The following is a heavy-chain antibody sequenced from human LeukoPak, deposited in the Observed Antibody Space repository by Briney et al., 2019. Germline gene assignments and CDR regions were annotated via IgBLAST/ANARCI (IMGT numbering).Heavy chain of an antibody. J-gene: IGHJ4*02. V-gene: IGHV3-23*01. CDR2: ISGSGGST. D-gene: IGHD4-17*01. Sequence: PGGSLRLSCAASGFTFSSYAMSWVRQAPGKGLKWVSAISGSGGSTYYADSVKGRFTISRDNSKNTLYLQMNSLRAEDTAVYYCAKAGMGDYEPFTDFDYWGQGTLVAVSS. CDR1: GFTFSSYA. CDR3: AKAGMGDYEPFTDFDY.